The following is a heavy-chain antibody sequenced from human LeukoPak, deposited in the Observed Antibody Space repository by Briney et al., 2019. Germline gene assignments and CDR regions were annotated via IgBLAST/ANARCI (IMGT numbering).Heavy chain of an antibody. CDR1: GFTFSDYY. CDR3: ARAPRRSLTPQLDY. Sequence: PGGSLRLSCAASGFTFSDYYMSWIRQAPGKGLEWVSYISSSGSTIYYADSVKGRFTISRDNAKNSLYLQMNSLRAEDTAVYYCARAPRRSLTPQLDYWGQGTLVTVSS. J-gene: IGHJ4*02. V-gene: IGHV3-11*04. CDR2: ISSSGSTI.